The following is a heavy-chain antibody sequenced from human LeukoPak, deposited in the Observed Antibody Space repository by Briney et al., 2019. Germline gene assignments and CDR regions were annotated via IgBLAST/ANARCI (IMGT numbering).Heavy chain of an antibody. J-gene: IGHJ4*02. D-gene: IGHD3-10*01. Sequence: PSETLSLTCTVSGGSISSYYWSWIRQPAGKGLEWIGRIYTSGSTNYSPSLKSRVTMSVDTSKNQFSLKLSSVTAADTAVYYCARVLGDDYGSGSLWAPFDYWGQGTLVTVSS. V-gene: IGHV4-4*07. CDR3: ARVLGDDYGSGSLWAPFDY. CDR2: IYTSGST. CDR1: GGSISSYY.